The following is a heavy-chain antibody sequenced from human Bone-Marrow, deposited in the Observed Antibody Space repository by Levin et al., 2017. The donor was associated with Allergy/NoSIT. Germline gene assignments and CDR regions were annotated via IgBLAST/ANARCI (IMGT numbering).Heavy chain of an antibody. V-gene: IGHV1-69-2*01. CDR2: VDPEDAQT. J-gene: IGHJ4*02. CDR3: ATLRVDVADGSY. Sequence: GGSLRLSCKISGYTFTDYYLHWVQQAPGKGLEWMGFVDPEDAQTIYAEKFQGRVTITADTSRDTAYMELSRLRSEDTAVYYCATLRVDVADGSYWGQGTLVTVSS. CDR1: GYTFTDYY. D-gene: IGHD2-15*01.